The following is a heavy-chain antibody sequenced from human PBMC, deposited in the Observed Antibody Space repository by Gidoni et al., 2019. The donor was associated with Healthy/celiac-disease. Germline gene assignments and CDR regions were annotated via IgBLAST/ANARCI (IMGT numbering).Heavy chain of an antibody. CDR2: ITYDGSNK. CDR3: ARDIVVVPAAGYYYYYGMDV. D-gene: IGHD2-2*01. J-gene: IGHJ6*02. Sequence: QVQLVESGGGVVQPGRSLRLSCAASGFTFSSYAMHWVRQAPGKGLEWVAVITYDGSNKYYADSVKGRFTISRDNSKNTLYLQMNSLRAEDTAVYYCARDIVVVPAAGYYYYYGMDVWGQGTTVTVSS. V-gene: IGHV3-30*04. CDR1: GFTFSSYA.